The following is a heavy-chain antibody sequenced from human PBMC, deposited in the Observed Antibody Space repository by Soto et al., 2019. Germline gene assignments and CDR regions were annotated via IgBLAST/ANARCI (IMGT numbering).Heavy chain of an antibody. J-gene: IGHJ4*02. Sequence: SYWIEGVREVPGKSPEWMGIIYPGDSDTRYSPSFQGQVTISADKSISTAYLQWSSLKASDTAMYYCARPKYSSSWSYYFDYWGQGTPVTVSS. CDR1: SYW. D-gene: IGHD6-13*01. V-gene: IGHV5-51*01. CDR2: IYPGDSDT. CDR3: ARPKYSSSWSYYFDY.